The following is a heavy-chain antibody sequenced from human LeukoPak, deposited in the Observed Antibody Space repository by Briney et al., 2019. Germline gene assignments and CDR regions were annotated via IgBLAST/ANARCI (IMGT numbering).Heavy chain of an antibody. V-gene: IGHV4-59*01. Sequence: PSGTLSLTCTVSGGSMRNYYWTWIRQSPGRGLEWIGYVYYTGSTNYNPSLKRRVTIALDTSKNQFSLKLSSVTAADAALYYCAKSRDAYNGVSWGQGTLVTVSS. CDR1: GGSMRNYY. CDR3: AKSRDAYNGVS. J-gene: IGHJ5*02. D-gene: IGHD5-24*01. CDR2: VYYTGST.